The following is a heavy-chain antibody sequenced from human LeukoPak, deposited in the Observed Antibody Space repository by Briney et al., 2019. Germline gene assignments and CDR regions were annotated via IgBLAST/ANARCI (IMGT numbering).Heavy chain of an antibody. CDR3: ARVSPKATVRGLITKKNYYYYYMDV. Sequence: GGSLRLSCAASGFTFSSYWMTWVRQAPGKGLEWVANIKQDGSEKYYVDSVKGRFTISRDNAKNSLCLQMNSLRAEDTAVYYCARVSPKATVRGLITKKNYYYYYMDVWGKGTTVTISS. J-gene: IGHJ6*03. CDR2: IKQDGSEK. D-gene: IGHD3-10*01. CDR1: GFTFSSYW. V-gene: IGHV3-7*01.